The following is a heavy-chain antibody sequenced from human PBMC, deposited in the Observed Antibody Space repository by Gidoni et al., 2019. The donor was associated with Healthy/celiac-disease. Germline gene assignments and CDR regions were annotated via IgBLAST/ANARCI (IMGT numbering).Heavy chain of an antibody. Sequence: EVQLVEPGGGLVKPGGSLRLSCAASGFTFRNPWMSWVRQAPGKGLEWVGRIKSKTDGGTTDYAAPVKGRFTISRDDSKNTLYLQMNSLKTEDTAVYYCTTGRPLWFGETRGYYYYGMDVWGQGTTVTVSS. V-gene: IGHV3-15*01. CDR3: TTGRPLWFGETRGYYYYGMDV. CDR1: GFTFRNPW. J-gene: IGHJ6*02. D-gene: IGHD3-10*01. CDR2: IKSKTDGGTT.